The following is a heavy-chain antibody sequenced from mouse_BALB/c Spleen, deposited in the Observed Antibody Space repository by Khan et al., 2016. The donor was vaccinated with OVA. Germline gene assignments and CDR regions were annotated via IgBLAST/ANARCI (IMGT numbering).Heavy chain of an antibody. J-gene: IGHJ3*01. Sequence: QVRLQQSGAELARPGASVKLSCKASGYTFTSYTIHWIKLRPGQGLEWIGFINPSNGYTNYNQKFKDQATLTADKSSTTVYLQLSSLTSDDSAVXDCVRDGAYHRNDGWFAYWGQGTLVTVSA. V-gene: IGHV1-4*01. CDR3: VRDGAYHRNDGWFAY. CDR2: INPSNGYT. D-gene: IGHD2-14*01. CDR1: GYTFTSYT.